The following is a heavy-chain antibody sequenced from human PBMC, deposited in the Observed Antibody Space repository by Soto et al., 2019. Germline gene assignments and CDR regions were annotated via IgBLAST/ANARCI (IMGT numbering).Heavy chain of an antibody. J-gene: IGHJ4*02. CDR2: IYWDDDK. CDR1: GFSLSTSGVG. CDR3: AHRAGLYGNWNGGSFDF. V-gene: IGHV2-5*02. D-gene: IGHD1-1*01. Sequence: QITLKESGPTRVKPTQTLTLTCTFSGFSLSTSGVGVGWIRQPPGKALEGLALIYWDDDKRYSPSLKSRLTITKDTSKNQVVLTLTNVDPVDTATYYCAHRAGLYGNWNGGSFDFWGQGALVTVSS.